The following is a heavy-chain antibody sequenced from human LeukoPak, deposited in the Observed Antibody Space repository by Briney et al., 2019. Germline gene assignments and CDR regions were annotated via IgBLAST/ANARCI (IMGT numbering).Heavy chain of an antibody. J-gene: IGHJ4*02. V-gene: IGHV3-30-3*01. CDR1: GFTFSSYA. CDR2: ISYDGNNK. Sequence: GGSLRLSCAASGFTFSSYAMHWVRQAPGKGLEWVAVISYDGNNKYYADSVKGRFTISRDNSKNTLYLQMNSLRAEDTAVYYCARDLKQQLVPDYWGQGTLVTVSS. CDR3: ARDLKQQLVPDY. D-gene: IGHD6-13*01.